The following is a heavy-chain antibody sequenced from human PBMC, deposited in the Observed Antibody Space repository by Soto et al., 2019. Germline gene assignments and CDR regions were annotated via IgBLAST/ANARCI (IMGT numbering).Heavy chain of an antibody. CDR2: ISENGRTR. Sequence: LRLSCLASGFSFSDYYMNWIRQAPGKGLEWVSYISENGRTRRHADSVEGRFTISRDNAKKSVYLQMDSLRAEDTAVYYCVKDLGTTVIPYWGQGTLVTVSS. CDR3: VKDLGTTVIPY. D-gene: IGHD1-1*01. CDR1: GFSFSDYY. V-gene: IGHV3-11*01. J-gene: IGHJ4*02.